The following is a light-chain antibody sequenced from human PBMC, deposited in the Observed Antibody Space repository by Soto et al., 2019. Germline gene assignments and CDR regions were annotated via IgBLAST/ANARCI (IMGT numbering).Light chain of an antibody. CDR1: SGHRSYA. CDR2: LNSDGSH. CDR3: QIWGTGIVV. J-gene: IGLJ2*01. V-gene: IGLV4-69*01. Sequence: QSVLTQSPSASASLGASVKLTCTLSSGHRSYAIAWHQQQPEKGPRYLMKLNSDGSHSKGDGIPDRISGSSSGAERYLTIASLQSEDEADYYCQIWGTGIVVFGGGTKLTVL.